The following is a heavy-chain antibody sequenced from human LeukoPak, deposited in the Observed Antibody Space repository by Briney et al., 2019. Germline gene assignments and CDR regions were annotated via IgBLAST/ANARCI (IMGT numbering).Heavy chain of an antibody. CDR2: IIPILGIA. J-gene: IGHJ4*02. V-gene: IGHV1-69*02. D-gene: IGHD3-22*01. CDR3: ARGMARNWGMIVGDFDY. CDR1: GGTFSSYT. Sequence: SVKVSCKASGGTFSSYTISWVRQAPGQGLEWMGSIIPILGIANYAQKFQGRVTITADKSTSTAYMELSSLRSEDTAVYYCARGMARNWGMIVGDFDYWGQGTLVTVSS.